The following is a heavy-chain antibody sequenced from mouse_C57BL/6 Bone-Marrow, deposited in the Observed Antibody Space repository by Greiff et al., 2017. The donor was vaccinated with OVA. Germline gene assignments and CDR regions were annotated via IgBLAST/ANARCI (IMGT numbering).Heavy chain of an antibody. CDR3: ARPHYYGSSYGFAY. J-gene: IGHJ3*01. Sequence: EVKVEESGGGLVQPGGSLKLSCAASGFTFSDYGMAWVRQAPRKGPEWVAFISNLAYSIYYADTVTGRFTISRENAKNTLYLEMSSLRSEDTAMYYCARPHYYGSSYGFAYWGQGTLVTVSA. CDR2: ISNLAYSI. D-gene: IGHD1-1*01. V-gene: IGHV5-15*04. CDR1: GFTFSDYG.